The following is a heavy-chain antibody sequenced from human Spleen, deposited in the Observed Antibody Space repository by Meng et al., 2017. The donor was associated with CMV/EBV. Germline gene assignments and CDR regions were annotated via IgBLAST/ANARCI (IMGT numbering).Heavy chain of an antibody. Sequence: SVKVSCKPSGGTFSSYAISWVRQAPGRGLEWMGGIIPIFERTNYAQKFQGRVTIITDESTSTAYMELSSLRSEDTAVYYCARDLNRLDWLGRGGGGYGMDVWGQGTTVTVSS. V-gene: IGHV1-69*05. CDR1: GGTFSSYA. D-gene: IGHD3-9*01. CDR2: IIPIFERT. J-gene: IGHJ6*02. CDR3: ARDLNRLDWLGRGGGGYGMDV.